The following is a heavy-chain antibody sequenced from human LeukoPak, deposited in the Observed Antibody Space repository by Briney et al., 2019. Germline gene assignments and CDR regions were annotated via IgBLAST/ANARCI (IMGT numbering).Heavy chain of an antibody. CDR1: DGSISSYY. J-gene: IGHJ4*02. Sequence: SETLSLTCTVSDGSISSYYWSWIRQPPGKGLEWIGYIYYSGSTNYNPSLKSRDTKSVDTSKNQFSLKRSSVTAADTAVYYCAATGKGAAAFDYWGQGTLVTVSS. V-gene: IGHV4-59*01. CDR3: AATGKGAAAFDY. D-gene: IGHD1-26*01. CDR2: IYYSGST.